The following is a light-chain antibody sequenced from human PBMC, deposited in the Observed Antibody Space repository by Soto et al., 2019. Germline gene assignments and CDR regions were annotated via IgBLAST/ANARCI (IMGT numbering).Light chain of an antibody. CDR1: SGSIASNY. Sequence: NFMLTQPHSVSESPGKTVTMSCTRSSGSIASNYVQWYQQRPGSAPTTVIYEDNQRPSGVPDRFSGSIDSSSNSASLTISGLKTDDEADYYCQSYDSSNHVVFGGGPKVTVL. CDR3: QSYDSSNHVV. J-gene: IGLJ2*01. CDR2: EDN. V-gene: IGLV6-57*04.